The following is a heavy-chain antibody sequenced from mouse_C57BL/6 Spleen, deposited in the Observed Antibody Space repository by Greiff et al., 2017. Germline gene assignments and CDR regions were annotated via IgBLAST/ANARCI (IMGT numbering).Heavy chain of an antibody. Sequence: EVHLVESGGGLVQPGGSLKLSCAASGFTFSDYYMYWVRQTPEKRLEWVAYISNGGGSTYYPDTVKGRFTISRDNAKNTLYLQMSRLKSEDTAMYYCARRIYEGGYFDVWGTGTTVTVSS. D-gene: IGHD2-3*01. CDR3: ARRIYEGGYFDV. CDR2: ISNGGGST. J-gene: IGHJ1*03. CDR1: GFTFSDYY. V-gene: IGHV5-12*01.